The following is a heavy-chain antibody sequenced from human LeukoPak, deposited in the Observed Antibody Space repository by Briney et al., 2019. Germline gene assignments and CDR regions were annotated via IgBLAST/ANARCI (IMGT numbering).Heavy chain of an antibody. CDR1: GGSISSSRYY. CDR2: IYYTGST. CDR3: ARGGNYWPQWWFDP. J-gene: IGHJ5*02. V-gene: IGHV4-39*07. Sequence: SETLSLTCTVSGGSISSSRYYWGWIRQPPGKGLEWIGSIYYTGSTFYNPSLKSRVTMSLDASKNQFSLELNSVTPADTAVYYCARGGNYWPQWWFDPWGRGTLVSVSS. D-gene: IGHD1-26*01.